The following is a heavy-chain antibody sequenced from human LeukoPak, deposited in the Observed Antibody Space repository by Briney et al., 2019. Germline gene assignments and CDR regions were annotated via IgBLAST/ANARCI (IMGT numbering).Heavy chain of an antibody. V-gene: IGHV1-18*01. CDR1: GYTFTSYG. D-gene: IGHD3-9*01. CDR3: ARDSRFDILTGWNYYGMDV. J-gene: IGHJ6*02. CDR2: ISAYNGNT. Sequence: ASVKVSCKASGYTFTSYGISWVRQAPGQGLEWMGWISAYNGNTNYAQKLQGRVTMTTDTSTSTAYMELRSLRSDDTAVYYCARDSRFDILTGWNYYGMDVWGQGTTVTVSS.